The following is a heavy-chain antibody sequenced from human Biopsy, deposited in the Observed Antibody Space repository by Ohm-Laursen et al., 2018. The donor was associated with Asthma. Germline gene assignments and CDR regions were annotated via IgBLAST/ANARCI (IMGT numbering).Heavy chain of an antibody. CDR1: GITLSSSG. D-gene: IGHD3-9*01. CDR2: ISIEGRKT. CDR3: AAGPYDGTLTGHQYFEY. J-gene: IGHJ4*02. V-gene: IGHV3-30*03. Sequence: SLRLSYSASGITLSSSGMHWVRQAPGKGLEWVAGISIEGRKTIDAEAVRGRFSISRDNLSKTLFLQMTSLTLEDTAVYYCAAGPYDGTLTGHQYFEYWGRGSLITVSS.